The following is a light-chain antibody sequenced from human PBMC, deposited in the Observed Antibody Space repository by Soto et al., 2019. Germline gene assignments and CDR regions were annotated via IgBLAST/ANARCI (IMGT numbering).Light chain of an antibody. V-gene: IGKV1-39*01. Sequence: DIQMTQSPSSLSASIGDGVTITCRASQSISSYLNLYQQKPGKAPKLLIYAASSLQSGVPSRFSGSGSGTDFTLTISSLQPEDFATYYCQQSYSTPRTFGQGPKVDIK. J-gene: IGKJ1*01. CDR3: QQSYSTPRT. CDR1: QSISSY. CDR2: AAS.